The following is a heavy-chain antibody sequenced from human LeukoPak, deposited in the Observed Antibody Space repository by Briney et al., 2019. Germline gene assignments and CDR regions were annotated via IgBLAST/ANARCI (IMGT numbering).Heavy chain of an antibody. V-gene: IGHV1-2*02. D-gene: IGHD5-12*01. Sequence: ASVTVSLKASGYAFVVYSLHWVRQRPRPGLGWVALIDPYTGERHYAQTFQGRMTLITDTSLSMKYLVMRWLTSDATPLYFFAGEYSASEHWRQGTLVTVSS. CDR3: AGEYSASEH. CDR1: GYAFVVYS. CDR2: IDPYTGER. J-gene: IGHJ1*01.